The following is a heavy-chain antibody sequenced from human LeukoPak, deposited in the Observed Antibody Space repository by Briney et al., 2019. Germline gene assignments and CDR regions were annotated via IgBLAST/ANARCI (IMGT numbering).Heavy chain of an antibody. CDR1: GGTFSSYA. CDR3: ASPLEGGDY. D-gene: IGHD1-1*01. Sequence: SVKFSCKASGGTFSSYAISWGRQAPGQGLEWMGGIIPISGTANYAQKFQGRVTITADESTSTAYMELSSLRSEDTAVYYCASPLEGGDYWGQGTLVTVSS. J-gene: IGHJ4*02. V-gene: IGHV1-69*13. CDR2: IIPISGTA.